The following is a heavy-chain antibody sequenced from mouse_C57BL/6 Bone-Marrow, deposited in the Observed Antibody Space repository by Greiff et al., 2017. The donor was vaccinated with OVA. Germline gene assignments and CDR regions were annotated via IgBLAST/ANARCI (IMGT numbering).Heavy chain of an antibody. CDR1: GYTFTSYW. CDR2: IDPSDSET. Sequence: QVQLQQPGAELVRPGSSVKLSCKASGYTFTSYWMHWVKQRPIQGLEWIGNIDPSDSETHYNQKFKDKATLTVDKSSSTAYMQLSSLTSEDSAVYYCARSGWLLPWFAYWGQGTLVTVSA. D-gene: IGHD2-3*01. V-gene: IGHV1-52*01. CDR3: ARSGWLLPWFAY. J-gene: IGHJ3*01.